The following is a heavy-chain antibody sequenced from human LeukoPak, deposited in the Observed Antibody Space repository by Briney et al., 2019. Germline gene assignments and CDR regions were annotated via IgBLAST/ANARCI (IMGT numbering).Heavy chain of an antibody. Sequence: SETLSLTCTVSGGSISSYYWSWIRQPPGKGLEWIGYIYYSGSTNYNPSLKSRVTISVDTSKNQFSLKLSSVTAADTAVYYCARFDSSGYYYGDTKPNDAFDIWAKGQWSPSLQ. V-gene: IGHV4-59*01. CDR1: GGSISSYY. D-gene: IGHD3-22*01. CDR3: ARFDSSGYYYGDTKPNDAFDI. CDR2: IYYSGST. J-gene: IGHJ3*02.